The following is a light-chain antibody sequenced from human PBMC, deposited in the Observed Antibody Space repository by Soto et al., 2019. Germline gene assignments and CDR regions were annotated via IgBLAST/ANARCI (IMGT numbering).Light chain of an antibody. V-gene: IGKV3-20*01. CDR2: DAS. CDR3: HQYGTSSTYT. CDR1: QSVSNNY. J-gene: IGKJ2*01. Sequence: ENVLTQSPGTLSLSPGERATLSCRARQSVSNNYLAWYQQKPGQAPRVLIFDASRRAAGIPDRFSGRGSGTDFPLPISRLEPEDFAVYYCHQYGTSSTYTFGQGTKLEIK.